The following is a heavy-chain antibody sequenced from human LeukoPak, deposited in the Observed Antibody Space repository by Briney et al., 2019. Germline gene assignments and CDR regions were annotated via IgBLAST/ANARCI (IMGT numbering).Heavy chain of an antibody. J-gene: IGHJ5*02. Sequence: ASVKVSCKASGYPFTDYGVSWVRQAPGQGLEWMGWISAYTGNTKYAERFQGRVTMTTGTSTSTVYMELRSLRSDDTAVFYCARDFWVRHAAPAPKDLWGQGSLLTVSS. D-gene: IGHD2-2*01. CDR2: ISAYTGNT. V-gene: IGHV1-18*01. CDR3: ARDFWVRHAAPAPKDL. CDR1: GYPFTDYG.